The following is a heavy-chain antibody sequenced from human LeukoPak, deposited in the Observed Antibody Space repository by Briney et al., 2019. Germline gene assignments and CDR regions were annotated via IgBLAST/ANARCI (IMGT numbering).Heavy chain of an antibody. CDR1: GESFSGYF. CDR3: ARPQADYAGGWKFFDY. V-gene: IGHV4-34*01. Sequence: SETPSLTCAVYGESFSGYFWTWIRQPPGKGLEWIGEVNHAGSTNYNPSLKSRVTISGDTSKNQFSLKLSSVTAADTAVYYCARPQADYAGGWKFFDYWGRGTLVTVSS. J-gene: IGHJ4*02. CDR2: VNHAGST. D-gene: IGHD6-19*01.